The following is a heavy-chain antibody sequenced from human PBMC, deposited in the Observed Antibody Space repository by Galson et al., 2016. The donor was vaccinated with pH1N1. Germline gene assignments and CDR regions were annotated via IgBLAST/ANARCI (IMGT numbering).Heavy chain of an antibody. CDR2: IHTTTGDP. V-gene: IGHV7-4-1*02. CDR1: GYTFASYA. J-gene: IGHJ4*03. D-gene: IGHD2-15*01. Sequence: SVKVSCKASGYTFASYAINWVRQVPGQGLEWMGWIHTTTGDPSYGQGFTGRCVFSLDTSVTTAYLQISSLKTEDAAVYYCASESYRCSGGSCYFDAWGQGTLVTVSS. CDR3: ASESYRCSGGSCYFDA.